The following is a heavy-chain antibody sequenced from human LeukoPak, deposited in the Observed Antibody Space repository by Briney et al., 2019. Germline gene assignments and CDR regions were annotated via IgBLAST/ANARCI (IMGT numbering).Heavy chain of an antibody. J-gene: IGHJ5*02. CDR2: INHSGST. V-gene: IGHV4-34*01. Sequence: SETLSLTCAVYGGSFSGYYWSWIRQPPGKGLEWIGEINHSGSTNYNPSLKSRVTISVDTSMNQFSLKLSSVTAADTAVYYCARVHSDYDILTGYYRKPRYNWFDPWGQGTLVTVSS. CDR1: GGSFSGYY. D-gene: IGHD3-9*01. CDR3: ARVHSDYDILTGYYRKPRYNWFDP.